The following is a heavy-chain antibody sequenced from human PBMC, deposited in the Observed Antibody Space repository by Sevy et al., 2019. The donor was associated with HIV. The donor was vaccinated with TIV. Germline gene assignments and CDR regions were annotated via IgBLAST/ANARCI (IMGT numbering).Heavy chain of an antibody. D-gene: IGHD4-17*01. Sequence: GGSLRLSCAASGFAFTNYYAMHLVRQAPGKGLEWVALISFDESDKYYADSVKGRFTISRDNFKNTLYLQMNSLTTEDTAVYYCARPRANYVDNYFFYAMDDWGQGTTVTVSS. J-gene: IGHJ6*02. CDR1: GFAFTNYYA. CDR3: ARPRANYVDNYFFYAMDD. V-gene: IGHV3-30-3*01. CDR2: ISFDESDK.